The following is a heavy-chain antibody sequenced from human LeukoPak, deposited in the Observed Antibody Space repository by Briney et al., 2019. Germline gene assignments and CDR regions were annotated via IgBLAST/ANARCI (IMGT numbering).Heavy chain of an antibody. J-gene: IGHJ4*02. CDR1: GSSISSSSYY. D-gene: IGHD3-22*01. V-gene: IGHV4-39*01. CDR2: IYHSGST. CDR3: ARFTSSSYYQFAFDY. Sequence: TSETLSLTCTVSGSSISSSSYYWGWIRQPRGKGLEWIGSIYHSGSTYCNPSLKSRVTTSVDTSKNQFSLKLSSVTAADTAVYYCARFTSSSYYQFAFDYCGQGTLVTVSS.